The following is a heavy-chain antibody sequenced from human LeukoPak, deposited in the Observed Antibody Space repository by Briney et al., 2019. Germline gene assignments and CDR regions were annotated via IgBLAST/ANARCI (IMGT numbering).Heavy chain of an antibody. CDR2: MNPNSGNT. J-gene: IGHJ4*02. V-gene: IGHV1-8*01. CDR3: ARGSGTYYYDSSGYYYWDY. CDR1: GYTFTSYE. Sequence: ASVKVSCKASGYTFTSYEINWVRQATGQGLEWMGWMNPNSGNTGYAQKFQGRVTMTRNTSISTAYMELSSLRSEDTAVYYCARGSGTYYYDSSGYYYWDYWGQGTLVTVSS. D-gene: IGHD3-22*01.